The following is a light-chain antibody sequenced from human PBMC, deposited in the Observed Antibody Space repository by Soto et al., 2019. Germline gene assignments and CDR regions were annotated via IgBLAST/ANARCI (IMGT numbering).Light chain of an antibody. Sequence: QSALTQPASMSGSPGQSITISCTGTSSDVGDYNYVSWYQQHLGKAPKLMIYEVSNRPSGVSNRFSGSKSGNTASLTISGLQAEDEADYYCSSYTSTNTWVFGGGTKLTVL. CDR3: SSYTSTNTWV. V-gene: IGLV2-14*01. CDR1: SSDVGDYNY. J-gene: IGLJ3*02. CDR2: EVS.